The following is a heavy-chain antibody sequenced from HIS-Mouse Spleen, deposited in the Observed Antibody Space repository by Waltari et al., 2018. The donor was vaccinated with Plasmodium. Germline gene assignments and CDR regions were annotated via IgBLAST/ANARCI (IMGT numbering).Heavy chain of an antibody. Sequence: QVQLVQSGAEVKEPGASVKVSCKASGYTFTGYYMHWVRQAPGQGLEWMGWINPNSGGTNYAQKFQGRVTMTRDTSISTAYMELSRLRSDDTAVYYCARVLGYKAAAGTFVEYFQHWGQGTLVTVSS. J-gene: IGHJ1*01. CDR3: ARVLGYKAAAGTFVEYFQH. V-gene: IGHV1-2*02. CDR1: GYTFTGYY. CDR2: INPNSGGT. D-gene: IGHD6-13*01.